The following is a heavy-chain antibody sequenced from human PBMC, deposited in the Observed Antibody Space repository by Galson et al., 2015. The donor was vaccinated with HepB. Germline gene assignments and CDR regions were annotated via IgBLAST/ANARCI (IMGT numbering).Heavy chain of an antibody. CDR3: ARALGYCSSTSCPTFDY. V-gene: IGHV3-30-3*01. Sequence: SLRLSCAASGFTFSSSAMHWVRQAPGKGLDWVTVISYDGNNKNYADSVKGRFTISRDNSKNTLYLQMNSLRAEDTAVYYCARALGYCSSTSCPTFDYWGQGTLVTVSS. J-gene: IGHJ4*02. D-gene: IGHD2-2*01. CDR1: GFTFSSSA. CDR2: ISYDGNNK.